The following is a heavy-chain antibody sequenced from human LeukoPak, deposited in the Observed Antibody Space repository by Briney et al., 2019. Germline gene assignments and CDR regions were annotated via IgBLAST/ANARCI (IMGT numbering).Heavy chain of an antibody. J-gene: IGHJ4*02. CDR3: ARVSGWPWDH. CDR2: VSLSSTTI. CDR1: GFTFSSYS. D-gene: IGHD2-15*01. Sequence: GGSLRLSCAASGFTFSSYSMTWVRQAPGKGLEWVSYVSLSSTTIYYADSVKGRFTTSRDDAKNSLYLQMNSLRDEDTAVYYCARVSGWPWDHWGQGTLVTVSS. V-gene: IGHV3-48*02.